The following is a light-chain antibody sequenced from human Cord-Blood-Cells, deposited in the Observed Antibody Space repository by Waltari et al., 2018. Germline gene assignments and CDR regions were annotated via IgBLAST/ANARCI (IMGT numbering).Light chain of an antibody. J-gene: IGLJ1*01. Sequence: QSVLTQPPSASGTPGQRVTLSCSGSSSNIGRNTVNWYQQLPGTAPKLLIYSNNQRPSGVPDRFSGSKSGTSASLAISGLQSEDEADYYCAAWDDSLNGYVFGTGTKVTVL. V-gene: IGLV1-44*01. CDR2: SNN. CDR3: AAWDDSLNGYV. CDR1: SSNIGRNT.